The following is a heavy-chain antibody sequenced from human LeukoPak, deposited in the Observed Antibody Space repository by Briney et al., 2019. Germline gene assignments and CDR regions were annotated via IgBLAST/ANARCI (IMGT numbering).Heavy chain of an antibody. CDR2: IVVGSGDT. CDR1: GFTFTSSA. D-gene: IGHD3-3*01. J-gene: IGHJ5*02. Sequence: TSVKVSCKASGFTFTSSAMQWVRQARGQRLEWIGWIVVGSGDTNYAQKFQERVTITRDVSTSTAYMKLSSLRSEDKAVYYCAAEITIFGVGYNWFDPWGQGTLVTVSS. CDR3: AAEITIFGVGYNWFDP. V-gene: IGHV1-58*02.